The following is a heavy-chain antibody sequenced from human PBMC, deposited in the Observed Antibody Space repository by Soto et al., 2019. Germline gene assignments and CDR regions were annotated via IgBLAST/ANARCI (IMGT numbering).Heavy chain of an antibody. J-gene: IGHJ4*02. D-gene: IGHD3-22*01. Sequence: GASVKVSCKASGGTFSSYAISWVRQAPGQGLEWMGGIIPIFGTANYAQKFQGRVTITADESTSTAYMELSSLRSEDTAVYYCARGAVYYDKYYFDYWGQGTLVTVSS. V-gene: IGHV1-69*13. CDR2: IIPIFGTA. CDR1: GGTFSSYA. CDR3: ARGAVYYDKYYFDY.